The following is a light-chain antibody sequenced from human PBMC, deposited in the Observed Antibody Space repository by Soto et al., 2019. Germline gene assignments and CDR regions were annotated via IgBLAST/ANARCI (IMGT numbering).Light chain of an antibody. CDR1: QSVSSNY. J-gene: IGKJ4*01. CDR2: GAS. Sequence: ILLTQSPDTLSLSPGERATLSCRATQSVSSNYLAWYQQKAGQAPRLLIYGASSRATGIPDRISGSGSGTDFTLTINRLEPEDSAVYDCQQYGSSAAFGGGTKVEL. V-gene: IGKV3-20*01. CDR3: QQYGSSAA.